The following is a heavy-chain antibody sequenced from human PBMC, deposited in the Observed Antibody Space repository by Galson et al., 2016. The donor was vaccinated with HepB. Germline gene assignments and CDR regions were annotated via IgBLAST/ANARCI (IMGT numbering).Heavy chain of an antibody. CDR2: ISSSSTST. V-gene: IGHV3-48*01. J-gene: IGHJ4*02. D-gene: IGHD3-10*01. CDR1: GFSFSNYS. Sequence: LRLSCAASGFSFSNYSMNWVRQAPGKGLEWVSYISSSSTSTVYADSVKGRFTVPRDNSKNKVDLQMNSLRTEDTAMYYCAKGPFYGSGPGDYWGQGTLVTVSS. CDR3: AKGPFYGSGPGDY.